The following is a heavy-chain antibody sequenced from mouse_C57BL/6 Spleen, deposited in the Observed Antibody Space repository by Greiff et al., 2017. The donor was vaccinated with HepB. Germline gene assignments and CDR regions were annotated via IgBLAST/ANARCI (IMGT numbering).Heavy chain of an antibody. D-gene: IGHD2-3*01. CDR1: GYTFTDYN. V-gene: IGHV1-18*01. CDR2: INPNNGGT. Sequence: EVQLQQSGPELVKPGASVKIPCKASGYTFTDYNMDWVKQSHGKSLEWIGDINPNNGGTIYNQKFKGKATLTVDKSSSTAYMELRSLTSEDTAVYYCAREDGSLFAYWGQGTLVTVSA. CDR3: AREDGSLFAY. J-gene: IGHJ3*01.